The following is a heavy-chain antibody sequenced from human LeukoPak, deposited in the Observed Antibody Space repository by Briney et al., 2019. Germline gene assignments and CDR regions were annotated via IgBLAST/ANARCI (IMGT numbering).Heavy chain of an antibody. D-gene: IGHD4-17*01. CDR2: IRSKAYGGTT. CDR3: TGEDMTTVSKFVC. J-gene: IGHJ4*02. CDR1: GFTFGDYA. V-gene: IGHV3-49*04. Sequence: GGSLRLSCTASGFTFGDYAMSWVRQAPGKGLEWVGFIRSKAYGGTTEYAASVKGRFTISRDDSKSIAYLQMNSLKTEDTAVYYCTGEDMTTVSKFVCWGQGTLVTVSS.